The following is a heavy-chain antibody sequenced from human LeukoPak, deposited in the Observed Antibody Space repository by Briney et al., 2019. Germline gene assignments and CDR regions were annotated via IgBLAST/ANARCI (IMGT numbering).Heavy chain of an antibody. J-gene: IGHJ3*02. V-gene: IGHV4-4*07. CDR1: GGSISSYY. CDR3: ARECGGDCYYAFDI. Sequence: SETLSLTCTVSGGSISSYYWNWIRQPAGKGLEWIGRIYTSGSTKYNPSLKSRVTMSVDTSKNQFSLKLSSVTAADTAVYYCARECGGDCYYAFDIWGQGTMVTVSS. D-gene: IGHD2-21*02. CDR2: IYTSGST.